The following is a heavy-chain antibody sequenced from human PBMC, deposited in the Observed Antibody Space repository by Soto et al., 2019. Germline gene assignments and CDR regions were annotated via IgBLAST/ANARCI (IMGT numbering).Heavy chain of an antibody. V-gene: IGHV4-59*01. Sequence: PSETLSLTCTVSGGSISSYYWSWIRQPPGKGLEWIGYIYYSGSTNYNPSLKSRVTISVDTSKNQFSLKLSSVTAADTAVYYCARVLLWFGELPYFDYWGQGTLVTSPQ. CDR3: ARVLLWFGELPYFDY. CDR1: GGSISSYY. D-gene: IGHD3-10*01. CDR2: IYYSGST. J-gene: IGHJ4*02.